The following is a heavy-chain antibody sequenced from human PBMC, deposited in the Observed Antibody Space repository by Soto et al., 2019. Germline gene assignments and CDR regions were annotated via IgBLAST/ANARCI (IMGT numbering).Heavy chain of an antibody. CDR3: ARQDSTFFDY. Sequence: SETLSLTCTVSGGSISSSSYYWGWIRQPPGKGLEWIGSIYYSGNTYYNQSLKSRDTISVDTSKNQFSMKLSSVTAADTAVYYCARQDSTFFDYWGQGTLVTVSS. J-gene: IGHJ4*02. CDR1: GGSISSSSYY. V-gene: IGHV4-39*01. CDR2: IYYSGNT.